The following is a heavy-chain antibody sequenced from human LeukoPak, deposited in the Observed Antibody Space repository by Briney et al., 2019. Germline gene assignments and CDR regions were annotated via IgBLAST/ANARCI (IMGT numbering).Heavy chain of an antibody. CDR1: GYSISSGYY. Sequence: SETLSLTCTVSGYSISSGYYWGWIRQPPGKGLEWIGSIYHSGSTYYNPSLKSRVTISVDTSKNQFSLKLSSVTAADTAVYYCARDPITGTTLKLLGLVPFPWGQGTLVTVSS. D-gene: IGHD1-7*01. CDR2: IYHSGST. CDR3: ARDPITGTTLKLLGLVPFP. J-gene: IGHJ5*02. V-gene: IGHV4-38-2*02.